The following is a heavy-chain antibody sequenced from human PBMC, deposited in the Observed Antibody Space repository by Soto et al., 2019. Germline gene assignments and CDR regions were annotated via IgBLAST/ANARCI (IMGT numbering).Heavy chain of an antibody. J-gene: IGHJ6*02. Sequence: GGSLRLSCAASGFTFSSYGMHWVRQAPGKGLEWVAVISYDGSNKYYADSVKGRFTISRDNSKNTLYLQMNSLRAEDMAVYYCARGEYYYYYYGMDVWGQGTTVTVSS. CDR2: ISYDGSNK. CDR3: ARGEYYYYYYGMDV. CDR1: GFTFSSYG. D-gene: IGHD3-16*01. V-gene: IGHV3-30*03.